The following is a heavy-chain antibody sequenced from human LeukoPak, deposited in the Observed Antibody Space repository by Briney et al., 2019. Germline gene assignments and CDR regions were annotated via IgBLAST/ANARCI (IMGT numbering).Heavy chain of an antibody. J-gene: IGHJ4*02. V-gene: IGHV1-46*01. CDR3: ARGGMGIQLWPFDY. Sequence: ASVNVSCKASGFAFSSHYMQWVRQAPGQGLEWMGIINPSGGSTSYAQKFQGRVTMTRDTSTSTVYMELSTLRSEDTAVYYSARGGMGIQLWPFDYWGQGTLVTVSS. CDR2: INPSGGST. D-gene: IGHD5-18*01. CDR1: GFAFSSHY.